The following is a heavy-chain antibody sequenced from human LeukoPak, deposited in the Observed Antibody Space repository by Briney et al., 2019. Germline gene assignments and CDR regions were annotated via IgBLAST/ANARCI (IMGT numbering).Heavy chain of an antibody. J-gene: IGHJ6*03. CDR2: IIPIFGTA. V-gene: IGHV1-69*13. Sequence: SVKVSCKASGGTFTSYAISWVRQAPGQGLEWMGGIIPIFGTANYAQRFQGRVTINADESTSTAYMELSSLRSEDTAVYYCARAGVVAANYMDVWGKGTTVTISS. CDR3: ARAGVVAANYMDV. D-gene: IGHD2-15*01. CDR1: GGTFTSYA.